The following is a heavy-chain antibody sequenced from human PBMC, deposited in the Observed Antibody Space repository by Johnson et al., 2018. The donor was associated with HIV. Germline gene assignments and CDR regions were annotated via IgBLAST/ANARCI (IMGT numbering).Heavy chain of an antibody. D-gene: IGHD3-22*01. CDR3: AKETRDSRSAFDI. J-gene: IGHJ3*02. Sequence: VQLVESGGGVVQPGRSLRLSCAASGFTFSSYDMHWVRQATGKGLEWVSAIGTAGDTYYPGSVKGRFTISRDNSKKTLYLQMNSLRAEDTAVYYCAKETRDSRSAFDIWGQGTMVTVSS. CDR1: GFTFSSYD. V-gene: IGHV3-13*01. CDR2: IGTAGDT.